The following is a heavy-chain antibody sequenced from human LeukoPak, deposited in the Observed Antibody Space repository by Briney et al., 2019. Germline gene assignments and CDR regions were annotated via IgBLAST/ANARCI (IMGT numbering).Heavy chain of an antibody. V-gene: IGHV3-53*01. CDR3: ATGYGSGSYYNELDF. D-gene: IGHD3-10*01. CDR2: IYSGGST. Sequence: GGSLRLSCAASGFTVSSDHMTWVRQAPGKGLEWVSVIYSGGSTFYADSVKGRFTISRDNVKNSLYLQMNSLRAEDTALYYCATGYGSGSYYNELDFWGQGTLVTVSS. J-gene: IGHJ4*02. CDR1: GFTVSSDH.